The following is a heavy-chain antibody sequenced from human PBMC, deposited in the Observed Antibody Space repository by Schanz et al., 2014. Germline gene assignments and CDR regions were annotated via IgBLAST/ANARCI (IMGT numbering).Heavy chain of an antibody. D-gene: IGHD3-9*01. J-gene: IGHJ6*02. CDR3: ARDSGPYYDKSMDV. CDR2: IYSGIGA. Sequence: VQLVESGGGVVQPGGSLRLSCAVSGFTVSSNHMSWVRQAPGKGLEWVSVIYSGIGAYYADSVKGRFTISRDNAKNSLYLQMNSLRAEDTAVYYCARDSGPYYDKSMDVWGQGTTVAVSS. V-gene: IGHV3-66*01. CDR1: GFTVSSNH.